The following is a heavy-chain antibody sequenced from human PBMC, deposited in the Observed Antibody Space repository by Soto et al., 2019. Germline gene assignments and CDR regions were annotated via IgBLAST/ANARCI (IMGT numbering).Heavy chain of an antibody. CDR2: IIPIFGTA. V-gene: IGHV1-69*01. D-gene: IGHD3-10*01. CDR3: ARDHMVRGVIRSYYYGMDV. Sequence: QVQLVQSGAEVKKPGSSVKVSCKASGGTFSSYALSWVRQAPGQGLEWMGGIIPIFGTANYAQKFQGRVTITEDASTSPAYMELSSLRSEDTAVYYCARDHMVRGVIRSYYYGMDVWGQGTTVTVS. J-gene: IGHJ6*02. CDR1: GGTFSSYA.